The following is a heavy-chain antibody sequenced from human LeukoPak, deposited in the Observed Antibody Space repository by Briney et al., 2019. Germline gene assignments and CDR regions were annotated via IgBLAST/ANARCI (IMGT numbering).Heavy chain of an antibody. D-gene: IGHD1-26*01. Sequence: SETPSLTCAVYGGSFSGYYWSWIRQPPGKGLEWIGEINHSGSTNYNPSLKSRVTISVDTSKNQFSLKLSSVTAADTAVYYCARGSRSGSYHYRGYFDYWGQGTLVTVSS. CDR3: ARGSRSGSYHYRGYFDY. J-gene: IGHJ4*02. V-gene: IGHV4-34*01. CDR1: GGSFSGYY. CDR2: INHSGST.